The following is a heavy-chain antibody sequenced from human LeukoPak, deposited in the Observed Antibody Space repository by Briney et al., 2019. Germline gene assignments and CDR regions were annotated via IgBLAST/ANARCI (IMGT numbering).Heavy chain of an antibody. CDR3: ARDYYGAVTYGIDY. V-gene: IGHV3-48*03. CDR1: GFTFNNYE. CDR2: ISHSGHIM. D-gene: IGHD4-17*01. J-gene: IGHJ4*02. Sequence: GGSLRLSCVASGFTFNNYEMNWVRQAPGKVLEWISYISHSGHIMSYADSVRGRFTISRDNVKNSLFLQMNSLRAEDAAVYYCARDYYGAVTYGIDYWGQGTLVAVSS.